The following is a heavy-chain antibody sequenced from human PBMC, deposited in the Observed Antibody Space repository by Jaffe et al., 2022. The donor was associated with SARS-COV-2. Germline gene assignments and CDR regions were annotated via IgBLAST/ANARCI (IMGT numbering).Heavy chain of an antibody. CDR1: GFTVSTND. J-gene: IGHJ3*02. Sequence: EAQLVESGGGLIQPGGSLRLSCAASGFTVSTNDMNWVRQAPGKGLEWVSRISSDDTTKNADSVKGRFIISRDTSKNTLYLQMNSLRADDTAVYYCARMKPDYDSSGPTPDVFDIWGQGTMVTVSS. V-gene: IGHV3-53*01. CDR3: ARMKPDYDSSGPTPDVFDI. D-gene: IGHD3-22*01. CDR2: ISSDDTT.